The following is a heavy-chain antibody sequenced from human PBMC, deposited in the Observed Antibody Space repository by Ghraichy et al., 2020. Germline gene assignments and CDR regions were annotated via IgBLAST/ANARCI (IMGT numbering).Heavy chain of an antibody. CDR2: IIPIFGTA. CDR1: GGTFSSYA. Sequence: SVKVSCKASGGTFSSYAISWVRQAPGQGLEWMGGIIPIFGTANYAQKFQGRVTITADESTSTAYMELSSLRSEDTAVYYCARERGYSYGPFDYWGQGTLVTVSS. CDR3: ARERGYSYGPFDY. V-gene: IGHV1-69*13. D-gene: IGHD5-18*01. J-gene: IGHJ4*02.